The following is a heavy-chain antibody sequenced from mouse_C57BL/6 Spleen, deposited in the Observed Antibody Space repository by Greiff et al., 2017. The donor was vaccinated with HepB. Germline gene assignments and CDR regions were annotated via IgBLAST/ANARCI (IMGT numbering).Heavy chain of an antibody. Sequence: QVQLQQSGAELVRPGASVTLSCKASGYTFTDYEMHWVKQTPVHGLEWIGAIDPETGGTAYNQKFKGKAILTADKSSSTAYMELRSLTSEDSAVYYCTRGIRDAMDYWGQGTSVTVS. CDR2: IDPETGGT. V-gene: IGHV1-15*01. CDR3: TRGIRDAMDY. D-gene: IGHD2-4*01. CDR1: GYTFTDYE. J-gene: IGHJ4*01.